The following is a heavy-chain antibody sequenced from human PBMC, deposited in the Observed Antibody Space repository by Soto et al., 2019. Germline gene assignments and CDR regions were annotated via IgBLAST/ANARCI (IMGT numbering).Heavy chain of an antibody. J-gene: IGHJ4*02. D-gene: IGHD5-18*01. V-gene: IGHV3-53*01. CDR2: IYSGGST. Sequence: PGGSLRLSCAASGFTVNSNYMSWVRQAPGKGLEWVSVIYSGGSTYYADSVKGRFTISRDNSKNTLYVQMNSLRAEDTAVYYCARDHFYSYAFDYWGQGTLVTVSS. CDR3: ARDHFYSYAFDY. CDR1: GFTVNSNY.